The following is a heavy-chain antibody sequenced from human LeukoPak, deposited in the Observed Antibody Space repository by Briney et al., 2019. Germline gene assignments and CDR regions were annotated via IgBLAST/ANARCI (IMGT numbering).Heavy chain of an antibody. CDR1: GFTFSSYS. Sequence: GGSLRLSCAASGFTFSSYSMNWGRQAPGKGLEWGSSISSSSSYIYYAGSVKGRVTISRDNAKNTLYLQMNSLRAEDTAVYYCARDGSGSILGNYWGQGTLVTVSS. CDR3: ARDGSGSILGNY. V-gene: IGHV3-21*01. D-gene: IGHD3-10*01. CDR2: ISSSSSYI. J-gene: IGHJ4*02.